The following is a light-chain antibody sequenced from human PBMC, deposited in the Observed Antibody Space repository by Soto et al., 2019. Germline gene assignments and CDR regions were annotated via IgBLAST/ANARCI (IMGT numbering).Light chain of an antibody. J-gene: IGKJ1*01. CDR3: QQYHSYWT. CDR1: QSIFSW. CDR2: KAS. Sequence: DIQMTQSPSTLSAAVGERVTITCLASQSIFSWLAWYQQKPGKAPNLLIYKASILESGVPSRFSGSGSGTEFTLTISSLQPDDFATYFCQQYHSYWTFGQGTKVDSK. V-gene: IGKV1-5*03.